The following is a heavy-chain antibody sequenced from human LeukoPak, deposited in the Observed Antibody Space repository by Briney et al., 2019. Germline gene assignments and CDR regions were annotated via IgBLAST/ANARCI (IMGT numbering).Heavy chain of an antibody. CDR2: ISYDGSNK. D-gene: IGHD3-10*01. CDR1: GFTFSSYA. J-gene: IGHJ4*02. Sequence: GGSLRLSCAASGFTFSSYAMHWVRQAPGKGLEWVAVISYDGSNKYYADSVKGRFTISRDNSKNTLYLQMNSLRAEDTAVYYYVCGDYYGSGSYYLDYWGQGTLVTVSS. V-gene: IGHV3-30-3*01. CDR3: VCGDYYGSGSYYLDY.